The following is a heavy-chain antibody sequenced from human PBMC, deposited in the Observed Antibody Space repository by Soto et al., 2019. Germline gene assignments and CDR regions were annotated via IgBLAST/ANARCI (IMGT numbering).Heavy chain of an antibody. J-gene: IGHJ4*02. CDR3: AKEADISGYYPDY. CDR1: GFTVSSNY. D-gene: IGHD3-22*01. CDR2: IYSGGST. Sequence: GGSLRLSCAVSGFTVSSNYMNWVRQAPGKGLEWVSVIYSGGSTHYADSVKGRSTISRDNSKNTLHLQVNSLRGEDTAVYYCAKEADISGYYPDYWGQGTQVTVS. V-gene: IGHV3-53*01.